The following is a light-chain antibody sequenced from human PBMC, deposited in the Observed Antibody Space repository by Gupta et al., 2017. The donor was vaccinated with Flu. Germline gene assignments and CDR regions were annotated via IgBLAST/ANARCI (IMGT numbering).Light chain of an antibody. J-gene: IGKJ1*01. CDR1: QSVSSSY. CDR2: GAS. Sequence: EIVLTQSPGTLCLSPGERATLSCRAGQSVSSSYLAWYQQKPGQAPRLLIYGASSRATGIPDRFSGSGSGTDFTLTISRLEPEDFAVYYCQQYGSSPGTFGQGTKVEIK. CDR3: QQYGSSPGT. V-gene: IGKV3-20*01.